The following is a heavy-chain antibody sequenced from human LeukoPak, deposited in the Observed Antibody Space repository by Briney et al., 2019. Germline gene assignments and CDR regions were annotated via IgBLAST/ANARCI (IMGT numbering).Heavy chain of an antibody. Sequence: SETLSLTCTVSGGSISSGDYYWSWIRQPPGKGLEWIGYIYYSGSTYYNPSLKSRVTISVDTSKNQFSLKLSSVTAADTAVYYCARDEEPDSSSSGKCFQHWGQGTLVTVSS. V-gene: IGHV4-30-4*08. J-gene: IGHJ1*01. D-gene: IGHD6-6*01. CDR1: GGSISSGDYY. CDR2: IYYSGST. CDR3: ARDEEPDSSSSGKCFQH.